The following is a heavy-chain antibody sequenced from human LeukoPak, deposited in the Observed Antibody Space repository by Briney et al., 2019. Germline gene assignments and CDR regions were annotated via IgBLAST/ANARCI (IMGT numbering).Heavy chain of an antibody. CDR3: ARGALIPDF. CDR1: GFSVTYNY. D-gene: IGHD2-21*01. J-gene: IGHJ4*02. Sequence: GGSLRLSCAASGFSVTYNYMTWVRQAPGEGLEWVPVIYSAGSGGCTYYADSVKGRFTISRDNSKNTVYLHMDSLRVEDTAIYYCARGALIPDFRGQGTLVTVSS. V-gene: IGHV3-53*01. CDR2: IYSAGSGGCT.